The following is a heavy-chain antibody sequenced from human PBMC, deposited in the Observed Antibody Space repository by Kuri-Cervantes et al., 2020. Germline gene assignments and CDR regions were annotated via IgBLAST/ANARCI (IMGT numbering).Heavy chain of an antibody. CDR3: ARRGSYYYMDV. V-gene: IGHV3-11*01. D-gene: IGHD3-16*01. J-gene: IGHJ6*03. Sequence: LSLTCAASGFTFSDYYMSWIRQAPGKGLEWISYISGTGSTIFYADSVKGRFTIARDNAKNSLYLQMNSLRAEDTALYYCARRGSYYYMDVWGKGTTVTVSS. CDR2: ISGTGSTI. CDR1: GFTFSDYY.